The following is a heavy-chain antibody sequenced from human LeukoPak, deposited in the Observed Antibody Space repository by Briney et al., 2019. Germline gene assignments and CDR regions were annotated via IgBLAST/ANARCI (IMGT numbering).Heavy chain of an antibody. V-gene: IGHV3-30*04. CDR2: ISYDGSNK. CDR1: GFTFGDYA. Sequence: GGSLRLSCTASGFTFGDYAMSWVRQAPGKGLEWVAVISYDGSNKYYADSVKGRFTISRDNSENTLYLQMNSLRAEDTAVYYCAKATTVTRYYYYYGMDVWGQGTTVTVSS. CDR3: AKATTVTRYYYYYGMDV. J-gene: IGHJ6*02. D-gene: IGHD4-17*01.